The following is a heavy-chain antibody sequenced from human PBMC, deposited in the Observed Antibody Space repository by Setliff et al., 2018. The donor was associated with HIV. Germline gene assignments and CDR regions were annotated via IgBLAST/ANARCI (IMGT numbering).Heavy chain of an antibody. J-gene: IGHJ4*02. CDR2: INHNKSS. Sequence: ASETLSLTCAVYGESLSDYYWSWIRQPPGKGLEWIGEINHNKSSDYNPSLKSRVTMSVDTSKNRFSLKVKSVTAADTAVYYCARQKKSNSWSPNDYWGQGTLVTVSS. CDR3: ARQKKSNSWSPNDY. D-gene: IGHD1-26*01. CDR1: GESLSDYY. V-gene: IGHV4-34*01.